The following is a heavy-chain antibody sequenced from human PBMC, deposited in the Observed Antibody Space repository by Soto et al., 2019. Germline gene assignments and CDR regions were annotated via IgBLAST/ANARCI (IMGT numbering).Heavy chain of an antibody. J-gene: IGHJ3*02. D-gene: IGHD3-3*01. CDR1: GFTSSDYY. V-gene: IGHV3-11*01. CDR2: ISSSGSTI. CDR3: ARDPYYDFWSGNDAFDI. Sequence: GGSLRFSCAASGFTSSDYYMSWSPQAPGKGLERVSSISSSGSTIYYADSVKGRFTIARDNAKNSLCLQMNSLRAEDTAVYYCARDPYYDFWSGNDAFDIWGQGTMVTVSS.